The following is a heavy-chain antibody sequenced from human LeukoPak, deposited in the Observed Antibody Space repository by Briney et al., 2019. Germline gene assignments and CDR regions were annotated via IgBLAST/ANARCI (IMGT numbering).Heavy chain of an antibody. D-gene: IGHD3-10*01. CDR1: GFGLSSFE. V-gene: IGHV3-48*03. CDR3: ARDSRTTMGAFDY. CDR2: VTGDKL. Sequence: GGSLRLSCAASGFGLSSFEVNWVRQTPGKGLEWVSFVTGDKLYFADSVMGRFTVSRDNAKNSLYLQMNSLRAEDTAVYYCARDSRTTMGAFDYWGQGTLVTVSS. J-gene: IGHJ4*02.